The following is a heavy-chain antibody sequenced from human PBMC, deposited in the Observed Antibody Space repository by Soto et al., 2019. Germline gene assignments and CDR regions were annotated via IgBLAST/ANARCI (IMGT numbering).Heavy chain of an antibody. J-gene: IGHJ4*02. Sequence: ASVKVSCKASGYTFTSSYMHWVRQAPGQGLEWMGGINPEDGRTSYAQKFQGRVTMTEDTSTDTAYMELSSLRSEDTAVYYCATVRAAAESYFDYWGQGTLVTVSS. CDR3: ATVRAAAESYFDY. V-gene: IGHV1-24*01. CDR1: GYTFTSSY. D-gene: IGHD6-13*01. CDR2: INPEDGRT.